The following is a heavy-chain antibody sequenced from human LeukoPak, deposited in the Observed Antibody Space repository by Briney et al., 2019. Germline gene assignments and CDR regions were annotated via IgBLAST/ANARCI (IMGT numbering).Heavy chain of an antibody. J-gene: IGHJ4*02. CDR3: ATVEREYFDSSGYYDY. CDR1: GYTLTEFS. V-gene: IGHV1-24*01. Sequence: GASVKVSCKISGYTLTEFSMHWVRQAPGKGLEWLGGFDPEDGETIFAQKFQGRVTMTEDTSTDTAYMELNSLRSEDTAMYYCATVEREYFDSSGYYDYWGQGTLVTVSS. CDR2: FDPEDGET. D-gene: IGHD3-22*01.